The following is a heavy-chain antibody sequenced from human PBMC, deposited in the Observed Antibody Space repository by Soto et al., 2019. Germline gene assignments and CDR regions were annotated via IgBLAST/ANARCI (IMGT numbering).Heavy chain of an antibody. CDR1: GFPFSVYA. D-gene: IGHD5-12*01. J-gene: IGHJ6*01. CDR2: INGGGGNT. CDR3: TRDRYSDYNLVPHFHCGMDV. Sequence: EAQLLESGGGLVQPGGSLRLSCVASGFPFSVYAMSWVRQAPGKGLEWVSGINGGGGNTYYADSVKGRFTISRDNSKKTLFLQMDTLGVEDTALYYCTRDRYSDYNLVPHFHCGMDVW. V-gene: IGHV3-23*01.